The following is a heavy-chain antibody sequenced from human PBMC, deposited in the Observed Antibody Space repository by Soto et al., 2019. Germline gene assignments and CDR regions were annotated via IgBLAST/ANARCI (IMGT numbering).Heavy chain of an antibody. CDR3: ARRDYASGGAEDYFDY. Sequence: EVQLVQSGAEVKKPGESLKISCKGSGYSFTSYWIGWVRQMPGKGLEWMGIIYPGDSDTRYNPSFQGQVTISADKSISTAYLQWSSLKASDTATYYCARRDYASGGAEDYFDYWGQGTLVTVSS. V-gene: IGHV5-51*03. CDR1: GYSFTSYW. D-gene: IGHD3-10*01. J-gene: IGHJ4*02. CDR2: IYPGDSDT.